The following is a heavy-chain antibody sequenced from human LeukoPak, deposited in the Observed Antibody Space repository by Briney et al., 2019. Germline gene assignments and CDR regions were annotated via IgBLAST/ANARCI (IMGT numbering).Heavy chain of an antibody. CDR2: INPNSGGT. V-gene: IGHV1-2*02. Sequence: ASVKVSCKASGYTFTGYYMHWVRQAPGQGLEWMGWINPNSGGTNYAQKFQGRVTMTRDTSISTAYMELSRLRSDDTAVYYCARDHVVVVPAATDYYYGMDDWGQGTTVTVSS. CDR3: ARDHVVVVPAATDYYYGMDD. J-gene: IGHJ6*02. CDR1: GYTFTGYY. D-gene: IGHD2-2*01.